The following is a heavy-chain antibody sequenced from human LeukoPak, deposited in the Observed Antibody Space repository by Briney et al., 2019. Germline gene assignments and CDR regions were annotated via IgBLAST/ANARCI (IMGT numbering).Heavy chain of an antibody. CDR2: ISNSGGST. J-gene: IGHJ4*02. CDR1: GFTFSSYA. D-gene: IGHD3-10*01. CDR3: AKRASGSGTSLYYFDY. V-gene: IGHV3-23*01. Sequence: GGSLRLSCAASGFTFSSYAMSWVRQAPGKGLEWVSVISNSGGSTFYADSVKGRFTISRDNSKNTLYLQMNSLRAEDTAVYYCAKRASGSGTSLYYFDYWGQGTLVTASS.